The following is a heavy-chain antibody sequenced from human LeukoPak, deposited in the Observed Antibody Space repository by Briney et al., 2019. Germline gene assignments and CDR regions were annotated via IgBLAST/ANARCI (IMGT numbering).Heavy chain of an antibody. CDR1: GGSFSGYY. V-gene: IGHV4-34*01. CDR2: INHSGST. Sequence: PSETLSLTCAVYGGSFSGYYWSWIRQPPGKGLEWIGEINHSGSTNYNPSLKSRVTISVDTSKNQFSLKLSSVTAADTAVYYCAREGVWGTSSSPFDYWGQGTLVTVSS. D-gene: IGHD6-13*01. CDR3: AREGVWGTSSSPFDY. J-gene: IGHJ4*02.